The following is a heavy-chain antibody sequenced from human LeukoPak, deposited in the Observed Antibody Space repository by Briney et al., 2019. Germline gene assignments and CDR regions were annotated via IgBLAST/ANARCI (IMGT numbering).Heavy chain of an antibody. Sequence: GGSLRLSCAASGFTFTTYWMSWVRQAPGKGLEWVANIQQDGSEKYYVDSVKGRFTISRDNAKNSLYLQMNSLRVEDTAVYYCARRWASGSNFDSWGQGTLVTVSS. CDR3: ARRWASGSNFDS. V-gene: IGHV3-7*01. CDR1: GFTFTTYW. J-gene: IGHJ4*02. D-gene: IGHD1-14*01. CDR2: IQQDGSEK.